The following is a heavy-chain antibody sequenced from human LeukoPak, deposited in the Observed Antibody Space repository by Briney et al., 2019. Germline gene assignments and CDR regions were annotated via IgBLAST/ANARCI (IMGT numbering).Heavy chain of an antibody. Sequence: SETLSLTCAVYGGSFSGYYWSWIRQPPGKGLEWIGEINHSGSTNYNPSLKSRVTISVDTSKNQFSLKLSSVTAADTAVYYCARNYVLLWSRFDPWGQGTLVTVSS. J-gene: IGHJ5*02. CDR2: INHSGST. D-gene: IGHD3-10*01. CDR1: GGSFSGYY. CDR3: ARNYVLLWSRFDP. V-gene: IGHV4-34*01.